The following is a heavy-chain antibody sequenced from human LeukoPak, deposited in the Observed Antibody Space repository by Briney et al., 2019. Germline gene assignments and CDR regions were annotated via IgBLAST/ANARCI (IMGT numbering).Heavy chain of an antibody. J-gene: IGHJ4*02. CDR2: IIPIFGTA. D-gene: IGHD5-12*01. V-gene: IGHV1-69*05. CDR3: ARGRRSGRRGGYDPFDY. CDR1: GGTFSSYA. Sequence: GSSVKVSCKASGGTFSSYAISWVRQAPGQGLEWMGGIIPIFGTANYAQKFQGRVTITTDESTSTAYMELSSLRSEDTAVYYCARGRRSGRRGGYDPFDYWGQGTLVTVSS.